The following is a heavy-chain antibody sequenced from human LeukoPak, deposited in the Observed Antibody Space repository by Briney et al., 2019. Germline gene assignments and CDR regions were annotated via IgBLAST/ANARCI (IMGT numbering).Heavy chain of an antibody. Sequence: SETLPHMCTISGAPVSRGNYYWSWIRQPPGKELEWIGYVYHTGSTNYNPSLKSRVTISVDTSKNEFSLKMTSVTAADTAVYYCARGFASGWSSRCAPGGQETVVTVSS. J-gene: IGHJ5*02. V-gene: IGHV4-61*01. D-gene: IGHD6-19*01. CDR3: ARGFASGWSSRCAP. CDR2: VYHTGST. CDR1: GAPVSRGNYY.